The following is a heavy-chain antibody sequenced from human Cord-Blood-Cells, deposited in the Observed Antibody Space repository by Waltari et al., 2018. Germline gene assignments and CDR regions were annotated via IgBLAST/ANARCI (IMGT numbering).Heavy chain of an antibody. CDR1: GFTFSDHS. Sequence: EVQLVESGGGLVQPGGSLRLSCAASGFTFSDHSMDWVRQAPGKGLEWVGRTRNKANSYTTEYAASVKGRFTISRDDSKNSLYLQMNSLKTEDTAVYYCAMRGDYVRGRNYYYGMDVWGQGTTVTVSS. CDR2: TRNKANSYTT. D-gene: IGHD3-16*01. CDR3: AMRGDYVRGRNYYYGMDV. J-gene: IGHJ6*02. V-gene: IGHV3-72*01.